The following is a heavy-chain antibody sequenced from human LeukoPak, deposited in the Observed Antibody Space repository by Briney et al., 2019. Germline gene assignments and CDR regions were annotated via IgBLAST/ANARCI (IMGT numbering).Heavy chain of an antibody. CDR3: ATTLIREGSFT. Sequence: GGYLRLSCAASGFTFTTSWMTWVRQAPGKGFEWVSNINEDGTEKYYVDSVKGRCTISRDNAKRSLYLQMNSLRAEDTAIYYCATTLIREGSFTWGQGTLVTVSS. D-gene: IGHD3-10*01. CDR1: GFTFTTSW. V-gene: IGHV3-7*01. J-gene: IGHJ5*02. CDR2: INEDGTEK.